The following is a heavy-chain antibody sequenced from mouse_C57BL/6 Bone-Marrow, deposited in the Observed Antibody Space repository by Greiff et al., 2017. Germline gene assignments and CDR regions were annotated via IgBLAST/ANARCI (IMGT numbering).Heavy chain of an antibody. CDR2: IDPSDSYT. D-gene: IGHD1-1*01. V-gene: IGHV1-59*01. CDR3: ARAGVYYGSSLAWFAY. CDR1: GYTFTSYW. J-gene: IGHJ3*01. Sequence: QVQLQQPGAELVRPGPSVKLSCKASGYTFTSYWMHWVKQRPGQGLEWIGVIDPSDSYTNYNQKFKGKATLTVDTSSSTAYMQLSSLTSDDSAVYYCARAGVYYGSSLAWFAYWGQGTLVTVSA.